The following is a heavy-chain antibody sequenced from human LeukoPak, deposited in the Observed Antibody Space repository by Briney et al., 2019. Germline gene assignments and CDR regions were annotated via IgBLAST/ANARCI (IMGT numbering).Heavy chain of an antibody. V-gene: IGHV4-34*01. J-gene: IGHJ4*02. D-gene: IGHD6-13*01. Sequence: KPGGSLRLSCAASGFTFSNAWMSWTRQPPGKGLEWIGEINHSGSTNYNPSLKSRVTISVDTSKNQFSLKLSSVTAADTAVYYCARKQLVRIHDYWGQGTLVTVSS. CDR2: INHSGST. CDR3: ARKQLVRIHDY. CDR1: GFTFSNAW.